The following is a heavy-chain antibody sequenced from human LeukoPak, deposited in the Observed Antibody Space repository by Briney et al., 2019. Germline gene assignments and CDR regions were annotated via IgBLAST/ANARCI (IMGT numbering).Heavy chain of an antibody. V-gene: IGHV3-23*01. Sequence: PGGSLRLSCAASGFTFSSYGMSWVRQAPGKGLEWVSAISGSGGDTYYADSVKGRFTISRDNSKNTLYLQMNSLRAEDTAVYYCAKHGKIVVVPAAIDDAFDIWGQGTMVTVSS. CDR3: AKHGKIVVVPAAIDDAFDI. J-gene: IGHJ3*02. D-gene: IGHD2-2*01. CDR2: ISGSGGDT. CDR1: GFTFSSYG.